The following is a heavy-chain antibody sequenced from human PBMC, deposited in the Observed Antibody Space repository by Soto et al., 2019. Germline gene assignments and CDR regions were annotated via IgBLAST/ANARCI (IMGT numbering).Heavy chain of an antibody. Sequence: QVQLVQSGAEVKKPGASVKVSCKASGYTFTSYGISWVRQAPGQGLEWMGWISAYNGNTNYAQKLQGRVTMTTDTATSTAYMGLSSLRAVDSAVYYCPRDSSSSCHDYGGQGTLVTVSP. J-gene: IGHJ4*02. CDR1: GYTFTSYG. D-gene: IGHD6-13*01. V-gene: IGHV1-18*01. CDR3: PRDSSSSCHDY. CDR2: ISAYNGNT.